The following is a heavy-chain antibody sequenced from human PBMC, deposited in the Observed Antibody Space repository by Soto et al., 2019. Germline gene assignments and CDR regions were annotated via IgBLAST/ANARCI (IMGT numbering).Heavy chain of an antibody. D-gene: IGHD6-13*01. CDR1: GGSISSGTSY. Sequence: SETLSLTCTVSGGSISSGTSYWSWIRQRPGKGLEWIGYIYYSGSTYYTPSLRSRVTISVDTSKNQFTLRLSSVTAADTAVYYCARRSSSSWSDLYYFDYWGQGTLVTVSS. CDR3: ARRSSSSWSDLYYFDY. CDR2: IYYSGST. V-gene: IGHV4-39*01. J-gene: IGHJ4*02.